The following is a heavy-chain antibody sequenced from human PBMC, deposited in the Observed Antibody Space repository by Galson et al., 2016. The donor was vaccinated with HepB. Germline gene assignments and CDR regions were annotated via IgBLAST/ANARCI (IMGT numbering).Heavy chain of an antibody. Sequence: SLRLSCAVSGFTLSNYAMNWVRQAPGKGLEWVAVISFDGNNKFYGDSVKGRFTISRDASTNTLFLQMDSLRLEDTAVHYCAKAGQFDYFASHWGQGTLVTVSS. CDR2: ISFDGNNK. CDR3: AKAGQFDYFASH. D-gene: IGHD3-10*01. CDR1: GFTLSNYA. V-gene: IGHV3-30*04. J-gene: IGHJ4*02.